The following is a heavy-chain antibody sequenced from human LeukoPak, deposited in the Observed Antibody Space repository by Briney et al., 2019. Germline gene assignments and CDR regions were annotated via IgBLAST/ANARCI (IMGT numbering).Heavy chain of an antibody. J-gene: IGHJ1*01. D-gene: IGHD3-22*01. CDR2: ITPNADRT. V-gene: IGHV3-23*01. CDR3: AIMHGYYDGSGYWVQ. Sequence: PGGSLRLSCAASGFTFGSYVMSWVRQAPGKGLEWVSFITPNADRTSYADSVEGRFTISRDNPRNTLYMQMNSLRDEDTALYYCAIMHGYYDGSGYWVQWGQGTLVTVSS. CDR1: GFTFGSYV.